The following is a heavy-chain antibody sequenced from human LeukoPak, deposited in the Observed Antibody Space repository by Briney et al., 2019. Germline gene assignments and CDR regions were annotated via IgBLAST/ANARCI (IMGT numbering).Heavy chain of an antibody. CDR1: GGSLCSYY. CDR2: IYFSGST. Sequence: SETLSLTCTVSGGSLCSYYWSWIWQPPGKGREWVGYIYFSGSTDYNPSPTSRVTISVDTSKQQFSLKLNSVTAADTAVYYCARQGGIAARQYYYGMDVWGQGTRVSVSS. CDR3: ARQGGIAARQYYYGMDV. V-gene: IGHV4-59*08. J-gene: IGHJ6*02. D-gene: IGHD6-6*01.